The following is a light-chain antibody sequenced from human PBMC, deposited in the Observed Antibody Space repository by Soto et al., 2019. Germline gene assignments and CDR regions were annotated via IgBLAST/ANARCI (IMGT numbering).Light chain of an antibody. J-gene: IGKJ1*01. CDR3: QQSHFYWT. CDR2: KAS. V-gene: IGKV1-5*03. CDR1: QTIGDW. Sequence: DIQMTQSPSTLPASVGDRVTITCRASQTIGDWLAWYQQKPGKVPKILIYKASTLEGGVPSRFSGSGSGTEFTLTISSLQPDDFATYYCQQSHFYWTFSQGTKVEIK.